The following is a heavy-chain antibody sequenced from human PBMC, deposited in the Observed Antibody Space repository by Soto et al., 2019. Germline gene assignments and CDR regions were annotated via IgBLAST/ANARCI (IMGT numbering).Heavy chain of an antibody. Sequence: PSETLSLTCTVSGGSTSSDNYWSWIRQPPGKGLEWIGHIYYSGNTDYNPSLKSRLAISVDTSKNQFSLKLSSVTAADTAVYFCAREGGESSDGLYYFDSWGQGSLVTVSS. CDR1: GGSTSSDNY. J-gene: IGHJ4*02. V-gene: IGHV4-30-4*01. CDR3: AREGGESSDGLYYFDS. CDR2: IYYSGNT. D-gene: IGHD3-16*01.